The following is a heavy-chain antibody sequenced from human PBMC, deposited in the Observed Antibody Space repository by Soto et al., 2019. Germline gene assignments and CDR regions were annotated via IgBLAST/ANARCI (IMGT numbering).Heavy chain of an antibody. CDR1: GDSVSSNSAA. Sequence: PSQTLSLTCAISGDSVSSNSAALNWIRHSPSRGLEWLGRTYYRSKWYNHCAVSVKSRITVNPDTSKNQFSLQLNPVTPEDTAVYYCARSGPGGYIDDWGQGTLVTVSS. CDR3: ARSGPGGYIDD. D-gene: IGHD3-22*01. V-gene: IGHV6-1*01. J-gene: IGHJ4*02. CDR2: TYYRSKWYN.